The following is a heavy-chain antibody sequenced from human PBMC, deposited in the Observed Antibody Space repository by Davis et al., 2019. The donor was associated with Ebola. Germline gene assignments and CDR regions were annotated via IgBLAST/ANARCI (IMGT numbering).Heavy chain of an antibody. Sequence: SETLSLTCTVSGGSISSSSYYWGWIRQPPGKGLEWIGSIYYSGSTNYNPSLKSRVTISVDTSKNQFSLKLSSVTAADTAVYYCARHYDVWSGYYAPYMDVWGKGTTVTVSS. D-gene: IGHD3-3*01. CDR1: GGSISSSSYY. J-gene: IGHJ6*03. V-gene: IGHV4-39*07. CDR3: ARHYDVWSGYYAPYMDV. CDR2: IYYSGST.